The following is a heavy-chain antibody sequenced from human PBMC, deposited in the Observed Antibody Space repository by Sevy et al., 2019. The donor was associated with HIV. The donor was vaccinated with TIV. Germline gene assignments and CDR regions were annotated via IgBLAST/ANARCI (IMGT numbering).Heavy chain of an antibody. CDR3: ATTKDYYDNSGYPFDY. CDR2: FDPVDGRI. J-gene: IGHJ4*02. Sequence: ASVKVSCKVSGNTLTGLSMNWVRQAPGEGLEWMGTFDPVDGRIMYAQKFQGRVTMTEDTSTDTAYMELSSLRSEDTAVYYCATTKDYYDNSGYPFDYWGQGTLVTVSS. CDR1: GNTLTGLS. V-gene: IGHV1-24*01. D-gene: IGHD3-22*01.